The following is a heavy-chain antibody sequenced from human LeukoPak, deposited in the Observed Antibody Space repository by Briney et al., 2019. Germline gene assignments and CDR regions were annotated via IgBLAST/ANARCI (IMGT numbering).Heavy chain of an antibody. CDR1: GFTFSSYA. Sequence: GESLRLSCAASGFTFSSYAMSWVRQAPGKGLEWVSAISGSGGSTYYADSVKGRFTISRDNSKNTLYLQMNSLRAEDTAVYYCARGRVKGGQTYYYDSSGLGVWGKGTTVTVSS. J-gene: IGHJ6*04. D-gene: IGHD3-22*01. CDR2: ISGSGGST. V-gene: IGHV3-23*01. CDR3: ARGRVKGGQTYYYDSSGLGV.